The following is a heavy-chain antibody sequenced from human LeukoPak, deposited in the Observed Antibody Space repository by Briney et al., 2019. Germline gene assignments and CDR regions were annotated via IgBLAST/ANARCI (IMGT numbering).Heavy chain of an antibody. CDR1: GYSFSNYW. D-gene: IGHD6-13*01. CDR2: IYPGDSDT. CDR3: ARRVAVVGEGVDY. Sequence: GESLKISCKGSGYSFSNYWIGWVRQMPGKGLEWMGIIYPGDSDTTYSPSFQGQVTISADKSINTAYLQWSSLKASDTAMCYCARRVAVVGEGVDYWGQGTLVTVSS. V-gene: IGHV5-51*01. J-gene: IGHJ4*02.